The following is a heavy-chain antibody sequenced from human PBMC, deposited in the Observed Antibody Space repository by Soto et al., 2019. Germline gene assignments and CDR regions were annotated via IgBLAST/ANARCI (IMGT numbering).Heavy chain of an antibody. CDR2: ISYDGSNK. CDR1: GFTFSSYA. V-gene: IGHV3-30-3*01. J-gene: IGHJ4*02. Sequence: PGGSLRLSCAASGFTFSSYAMHWVRQAPGKGLEWVAVISYDGSNKYYADSVKGRFTISRDNSKNTLYLQMNSLRAEDTAVYSCARDSGSGWLWGQGTLVAVSS. D-gene: IGHD6-19*01. CDR3: ARDSGSGWL.